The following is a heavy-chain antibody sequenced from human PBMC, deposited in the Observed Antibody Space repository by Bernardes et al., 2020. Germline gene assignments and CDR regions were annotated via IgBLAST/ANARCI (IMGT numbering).Heavy chain of an antibody. J-gene: IGHJ4*02. CDR2: IYDFGST. D-gene: IGHD6-6*01. Sequence: SETLSLTCTVSGCSISNYYWSWIRQPPGKGLEWIGNIYDFGSTNYNPSLNSRVSISVDTSKSQFSLMLNSVHAADTAIYYCARRLAVRPYNFDYWGQGALVTVSS. V-gene: IGHV4-59*01. CDR1: GCSISNYY. CDR3: ARRLAVRPYNFDY.